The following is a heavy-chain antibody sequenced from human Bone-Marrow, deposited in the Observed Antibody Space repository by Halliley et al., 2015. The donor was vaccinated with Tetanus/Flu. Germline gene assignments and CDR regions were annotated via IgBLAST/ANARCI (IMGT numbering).Heavy chain of an antibody. Sequence: TASGFTFSSYAMGWVRQAPGKGLQWVSGISGTGGTIFYAGSVKGRFTISRDNSNLYLQMNSLRADDTAVYYCARMRRDGFENQYGRFDYWGQGTLVTVSS. CDR1: GFTFSSYA. D-gene: IGHD5-12*01. CDR2: ISGTGGTI. CDR3: ARMRRDGFENQYGRFDY. J-gene: IGHJ4*02. V-gene: IGHV3-23*01.